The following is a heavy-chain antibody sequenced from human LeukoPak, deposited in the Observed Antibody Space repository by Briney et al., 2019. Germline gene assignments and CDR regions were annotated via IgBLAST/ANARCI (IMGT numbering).Heavy chain of an antibody. J-gene: IGHJ4*02. CDR1: GYTFTSYY. CDR2: INPSGGST. CDR3: AVFVPAAIVDY. Sequence: PGASVKVSCKASGYTFTSYYMHWVRQAPGRGLEWMGIINPSGGSTSYAQKFQGRVTMTRDTSTSTVYMELSSLRSEDTAVYYCAVFVPAAIVDYWGQGTLVTVSS. D-gene: IGHD2-2*02. V-gene: IGHV1-46*01.